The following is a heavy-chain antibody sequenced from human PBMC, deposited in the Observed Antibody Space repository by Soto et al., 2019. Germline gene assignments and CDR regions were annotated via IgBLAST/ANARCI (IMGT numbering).Heavy chain of an antibody. V-gene: IGHV1-18*01. Sequence: QVQLVQSGAEVKKPGASVKVSCKASGYTFTSYGISWVRQAPGQGLEWMGWISAYNGNTNYAQKLQCRVTIPTHTSTSTAYMERRSLGPDDTAVYYCERDPGPPRQWLPPNLFDPWGQGTLVTVSS. CDR3: ERDPGPPRQWLPPNLFDP. D-gene: IGHD3-22*01. J-gene: IGHJ5*02. CDR2: ISAYNGNT. CDR1: GYTFTSYG.